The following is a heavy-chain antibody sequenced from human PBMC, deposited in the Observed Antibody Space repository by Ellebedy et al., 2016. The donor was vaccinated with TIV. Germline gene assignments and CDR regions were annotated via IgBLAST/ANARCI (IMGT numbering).Heavy chain of an antibody. CDR3: AKEGGDYDL. CDR2: IRHDESYK. D-gene: IGHD4/OR15-4a*01. J-gene: IGHJ5*02. Sequence: GESLKISCAASGFTFSGYGMHWVRQAPGKGLEWVAFIRHDESYKYHADSVEGRFTISRDNSKNTLYLQMNSLRSEDTAVYYCAKEGGDYDLWGQGTLVTVSS. V-gene: IGHV3-30*02. CDR1: GFTFSGYG.